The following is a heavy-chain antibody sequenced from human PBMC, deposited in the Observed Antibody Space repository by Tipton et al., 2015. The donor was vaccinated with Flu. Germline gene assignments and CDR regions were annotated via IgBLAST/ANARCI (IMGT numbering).Heavy chain of an antibody. CDR2: IYTSGST. J-gene: IGHJ4*02. CDR3: ARDYGGHIYY. V-gene: IGHV4-61*02. CDR1: GGSISSGSYY. D-gene: IGHD2-21*01. Sequence: TLSLTCTVSGGSISSGSYYWSWIRQPAGKGLEWIGRIYTSGSTNYNPSLKSRVTISVDTSKNQFSLKLSSVTAADTAVYYCARDYGGHIYYWGQGTPDTVSS.